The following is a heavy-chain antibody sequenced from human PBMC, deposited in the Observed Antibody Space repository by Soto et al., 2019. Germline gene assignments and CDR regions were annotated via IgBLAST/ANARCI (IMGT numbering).Heavy chain of an antibody. CDR3: ARTSVGSGDYYGYFAS. D-gene: IGHD3-22*01. J-gene: IGHJ4*02. CDR2: FYYSGST. Sequence: QVQLQESGPGLVKPSETLSLTCTVSGASINTYYWSWIRQPPGKGLEWIGYFYYSGSTNYNPSLKSRVTISVETSKSQFSLKLTSVTAADKAVYYCARTSVGSGDYYGYFASWGQGTLVTISS. V-gene: IGHV4-59*08. CDR1: GASINTYY.